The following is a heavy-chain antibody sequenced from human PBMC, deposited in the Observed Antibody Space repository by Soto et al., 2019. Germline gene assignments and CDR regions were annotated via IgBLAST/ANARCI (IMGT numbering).Heavy chain of an antibody. V-gene: IGHV5-51*01. CDR3: ARQIINFQYYHYAMDV. CDR2: IYPGDSDT. Sequence: GESLKISCKGSGYTFTDYWIGWVRQLPGKGLEWMGIIYPGDSDTRYSPSFQGHVTITVDKSTSTAYLQGNTLKASDTAMYYYARQIINFQYYHYAMDVRAKGTTVTVPP. J-gene: IGHJ6*04. CDR1: GYTFTDYW.